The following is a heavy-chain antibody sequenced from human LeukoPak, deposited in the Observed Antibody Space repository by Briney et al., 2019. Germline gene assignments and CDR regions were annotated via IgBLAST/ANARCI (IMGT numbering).Heavy chain of an antibody. V-gene: IGHV4-4*07. CDR1: AGSISNYF. Sequence: PSETLSLTCTVSAGSISNYFWSWIRQPAGKGLEWIGRIYTSGTTNYSPSLKSRVTMSVDTSTNQFSLKLTSVTAADTAVYYCARENGSGSRGLDFRGQGTLVTVSS. CDR3: ARENGSGSRGLDF. J-gene: IGHJ4*02. CDR2: IYTSGTT. D-gene: IGHD3-10*01.